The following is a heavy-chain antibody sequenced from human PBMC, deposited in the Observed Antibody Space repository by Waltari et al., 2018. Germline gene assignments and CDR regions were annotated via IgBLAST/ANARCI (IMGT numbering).Heavy chain of an antibody. CDR2: IKQDGSEI. CDR3: VTWGDLGNF. D-gene: IGHD7-27*01. J-gene: IGHJ4*02. CDR1: GVSFNKYW. V-gene: IGHV3-7*01. Sequence: EVQLVESGGGLVQPGGSLRLSCAGSGVSFNKYWMSWLRQAPGKGLEWVAHIKQDGSEIYYVDSVKGRFSISRDNAKKSLYLQMNSLRGDDTAVFYCVTWGDLGNFWGQGTLVTVSA.